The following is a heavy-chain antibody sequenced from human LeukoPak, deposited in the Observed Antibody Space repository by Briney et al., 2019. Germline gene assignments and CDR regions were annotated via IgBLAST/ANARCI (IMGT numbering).Heavy chain of an antibody. CDR2: INHSGST. J-gene: IGHJ3*01. V-gene: IGHV4-34*01. CDR1: GGSFSGYY. Sequence: KSSETLSLTCAVYGGSFSGYYWSWIRQPPGKGLEWIGEINHSGSTNYNPSLKSRVTISVDTSKNQFSLKLSSVTAADTAVYYCARVFDYEGVWGQGTMVTVSS. D-gene: IGHD3-9*01. CDR3: ARVFDYEGV.